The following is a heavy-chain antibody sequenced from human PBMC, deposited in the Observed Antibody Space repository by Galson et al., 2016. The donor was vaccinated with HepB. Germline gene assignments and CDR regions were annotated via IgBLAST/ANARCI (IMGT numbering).Heavy chain of an antibody. CDR2: IYYSGST. J-gene: IGHJ4*02. D-gene: IGHD5-24*01. Sequence: SETLSLTCTVSGGSIGSSSYYWDWIRQPPGKGLEWIGSIYYSGSTYYNPSLKSRVTISVDTSKNQFSLKLSSVTAADTAVYYCARNERRWLHSPYYFDSLGQGTLVTVSS. V-gene: IGHV4-39*01. CDR1: GGSIGSSSYY. CDR3: ARNERRWLHSPYYFDS.